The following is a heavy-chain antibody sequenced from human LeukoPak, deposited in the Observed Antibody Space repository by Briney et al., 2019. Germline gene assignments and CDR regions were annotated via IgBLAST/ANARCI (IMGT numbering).Heavy chain of an antibody. CDR1: GFTFSSYA. J-gene: IGHJ5*02. D-gene: IGHD3-22*01. V-gene: IGHV3-23*01. Sequence: GGSLRLSCAASGFTFSSYAMSWVRQAPGKGLEWVSAISGSGGSTYYADSVKGRFTISRDNSKNTLYLQMNSLRAEDTAVYYCARTSITMIVVVTAEDEWFDPWGQGTLVTVSS. CDR3: ARTSITMIVVVTAEDEWFDP. CDR2: ISGSGGST.